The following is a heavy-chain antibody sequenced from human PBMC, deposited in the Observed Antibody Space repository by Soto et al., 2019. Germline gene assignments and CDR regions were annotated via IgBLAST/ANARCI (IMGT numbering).Heavy chain of an antibody. CDR1: GFSFSSHN. V-gene: IGHV3-21*06. Sequence: EVQLVESGGGLVKPGGSLRLSCAASGFSFSSHNMNWVRQAPGKGLEWVSSITGSSSYIFYADSVKGRFTISRDNAKNTVYLQMNSLRAEDTGVYYRARLVASETGYGMDVWGQGTTVTVSS. CDR2: ITGSSSYI. CDR3: ARLVASETGYGMDV. J-gene: IGHJ6*02. D-gene: IGHD3-9*01.